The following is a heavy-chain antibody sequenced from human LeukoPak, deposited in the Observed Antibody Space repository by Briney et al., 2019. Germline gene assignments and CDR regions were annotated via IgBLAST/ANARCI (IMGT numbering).Heavy chain of an antibody. V-gene: IGHV3-21*01. CDR3: ASMLLGGSGWYDY. D-gene: IGHD6-19*01. CDR2: ISSSSSYI. J-gene: IGHJ4*02. Sequence: GGSLRLSGAASGLTFSSYSMNWVRQAPGKGLEWVSSISSSSSYIYYADSVKGRFTISRDNAKNSLYLQMNSLRAEDTAVYYCASMLLGGSGWYDYWGQGTLVTVSS. CDR1: GLTFSSYS.